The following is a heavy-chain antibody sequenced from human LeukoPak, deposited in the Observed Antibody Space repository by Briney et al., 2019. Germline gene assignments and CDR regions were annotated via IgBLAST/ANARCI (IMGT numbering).Heavy chain of an antibody. Sequence: ASVKVSCKASGYTFTSYDINWVRQATGQGLEWMGWMNPNNGNTGYAQKFQGRVTITRDTSISTAYLELSSLTSEDTAMYFCARVASDSWSGYSDYWGQGTLVTVSS. CDR2: MNPNNGNT. CDR3: ARVASDSWSGYSDY. CDR1: GYTFTSYD. D-gene: IGHD3-3*01. V-gene: IGHV1-8*03. J-gene: IGHJ4*02.